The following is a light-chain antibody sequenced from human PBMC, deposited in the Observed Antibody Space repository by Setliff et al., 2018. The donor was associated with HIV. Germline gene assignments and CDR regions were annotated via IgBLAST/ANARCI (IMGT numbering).Light chain of an antibody. CDR3: CSNTGSNTFV. V-gene: IGLV2-23*02. Sequence: QSVLTQPASVSGSPGQSITISCTGTSSDIGRYDLVSWYQQYPGKAPKLIIYQATRRPSGVSNRFSGSKSGNTASLTISGFQAEDEADYYCCSNTGSNTFVLGGGTKVTVL. CDR2: QAT. CDR1: SSDIGRYDL. J-gene: IGLJ1*01.